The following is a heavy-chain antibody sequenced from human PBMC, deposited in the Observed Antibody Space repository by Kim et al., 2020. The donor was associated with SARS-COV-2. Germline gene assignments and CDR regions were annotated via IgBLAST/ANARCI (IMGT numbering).Heavy chain of an antibody. V-gene: IGHV6-1*01. D-gene: IGHD3-10*01. J-gene: IGHJ4*02. Sequence: VAVKSRITNNPDTSKNQFSLQLNSVTPEDTAVYYCARAGNLWFGETSFDYWGQGTLVTVSS. CDR3: ARAGNLWFGETSFDY.